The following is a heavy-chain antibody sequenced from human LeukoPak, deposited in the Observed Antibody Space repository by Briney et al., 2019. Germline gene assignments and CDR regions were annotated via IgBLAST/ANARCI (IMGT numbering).Heavy chain of an antibody. J-gene: IGHJ3*01. CDR3: AKTRSGYWRDAFDV. V-gene: IGHV3-9*01. D-gene: IGHD3-22*01. Sequence: PGGSLRLSCAASGFTFDDCAMHWVRQAPGKGLEWVSGISWNSGTIGYADSVKGRLTISRDNAKNTLYLQMNSLRAEDTALYYCAKTRSGYWRDAFDVWGQGTMVTVSS. CDR2: ISWNSGTI. CDR1: GFTFDDCA.